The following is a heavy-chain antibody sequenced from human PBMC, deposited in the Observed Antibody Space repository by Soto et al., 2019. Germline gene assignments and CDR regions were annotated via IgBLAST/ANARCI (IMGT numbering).Heavy chain of an antibody. J-gene: IGHJ4*02. D-gene: IGHD3-22*01. CDR1: GFTFSSYA. CDR3: AKDRYYDSSGYYADY. CDR2: ISGSGGST. Sequence: EVQLLESGGGLVQPGGSLRLSCAASGFTFSSYAMSWFRQAPGKGLEWVSAISGSGGSTYYADSVKGRFTISRDNSKNTMYLQMNSLRAEDTAVYYCAKDRYYDSSGYYADYWGQGTLVTVSS. V-gene: IGHV3-23*01.